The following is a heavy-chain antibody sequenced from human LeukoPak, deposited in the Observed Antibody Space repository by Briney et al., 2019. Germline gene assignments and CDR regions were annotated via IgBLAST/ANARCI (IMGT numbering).Heavy chain of an antibody. CDR2: FYASGIS. CDR3: ARRRGIYTGYYFDF. CDR1: GDSMRSYY. Sequence: SETLSLTCTVPGDSMRSYYWSWLRQPPGKGLEWIGYFYASGISKYNPSLESRLSILVDTSKNQFSLKLTSVTAADTAVYYCARRRGIYTGYYFDFWGQGALVTVSS. D-gene: IGHD2-2*02. V-gene: IGHV4-4*09. J-gene: IGHJ4*02.